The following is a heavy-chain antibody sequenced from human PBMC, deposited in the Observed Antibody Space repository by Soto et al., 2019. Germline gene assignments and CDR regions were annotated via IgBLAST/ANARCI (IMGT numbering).Heavy chain of an antibody. CDR2: ISYSGAT. CDR1: GASISGYH. D-gene: IGHD3-9*01. Sequence: NPSETLSLTCTVSGASISGYHWSWIRQPPGKGLECLGYISYSGATNYNPSLKSRVTMSIDTSKNQFSLQLNSVTAADTAVYYCARGFAIDWYTYYFDDPGQGPRVTVSS. CDR3: ARGFAIDWYTYYFDD. J-gene: IGHJ4*02. V-gene: IGHV4-59*08.